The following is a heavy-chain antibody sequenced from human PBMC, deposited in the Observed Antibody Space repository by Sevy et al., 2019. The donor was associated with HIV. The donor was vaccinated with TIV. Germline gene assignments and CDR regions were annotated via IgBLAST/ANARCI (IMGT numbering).Heavy chain of an antibody. Sequence: GGSLRLSCATSGFTFSSYAMSWVRQAPGKGLEWVSAISGSGGSTYYADSVKGRFTISRDNSKNTLYLQMNSLRAEDTAVYYCAKASGGVGYGMDVWGQGTTVTVSS. V-gene: IGHV3-23*01. CDR3: AKASGGVGYGMDV. D-gene: IGHD3-3*01. J-gene: IGHJ6*02. CDR2: ISGSGGST. CDR1: GFTFSSYA.